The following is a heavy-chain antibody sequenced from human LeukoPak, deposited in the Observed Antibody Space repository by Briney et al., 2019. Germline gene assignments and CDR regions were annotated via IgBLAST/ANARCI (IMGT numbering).Heavy chain of an antibody. CDR3: ARDSESSGWYRVDYYYYYMDV. D-gene: IGHD6-19*01. CDR2: ISGIGDNT. Sequence: PGGSLRLSCEASGFSFTNFAMAWVRQAPGRGLEWVAGISGIGDNTFYTDSVKGRFTVSRDNSKNTLYLQMNSLRAEDTAVYYCARDSESSGWYRVDYYYYYMDVWGKGTTVTVSS. J-gene: IGHJ6*03. CDR1: GFSFTNFA. V-gene: IGHV3-23*01.